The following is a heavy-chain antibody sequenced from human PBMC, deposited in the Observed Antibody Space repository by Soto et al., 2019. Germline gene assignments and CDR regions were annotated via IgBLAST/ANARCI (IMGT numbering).Heavy chain of an antibody. CDR3: ARDYSYACDY. Sequence: GGSLRLSCAVSGFTFSSFAMSWVRQAPGKGLEWVSVISSSGGTTYYADSVKGRFTISRDNSKNTPYLQMNSLRAEDTAVYYCARDYSYACDYWGQGTLVTVSS. CDR2: ISSSGGTT. D-gene: IGHD3-16*01. CDR1: GFTFSSFA. J-gene: IGHJ4*02. V-gene: IGHV3-23*01.